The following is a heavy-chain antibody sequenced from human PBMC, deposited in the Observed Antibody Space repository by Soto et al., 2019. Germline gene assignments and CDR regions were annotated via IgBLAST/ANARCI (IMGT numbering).Heavy chain of an antibody. V-gene: IGHV4-30-4*01. D-gene: IGHD7-27*01. CDR1: GGSIRSGDSY. CDR3: ARQVEALGWLDP. Sequence: SETLSLTCTVSGGSIRSGDSYWSWIRQPPGKGLEWIGYIYYSGSTYYNPSLKGRVTISVDTSKNQFSLKLNSVTAADNAVYYCARQVEALGWLDPWGQGTLVTVSS. CDR2: IYYSGST. J-gene: IGHJ5*02.